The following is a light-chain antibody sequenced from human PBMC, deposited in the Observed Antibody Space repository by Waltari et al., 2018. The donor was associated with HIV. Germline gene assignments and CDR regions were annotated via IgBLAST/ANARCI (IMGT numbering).Light chain of an antibody. CDR3: GTWDRSLTAVV. V-gene: IGLV1-51*01. CDR1: TSNIGNNY. Sequence: QSVLTQPPSVSAAPGQKVTISCSGSTSNIGNNYVSWYKQLAGTAHKLVMYDSNKQPSGIPGRVSGSKSGTASTLAITGLQTGDEADYYCGTWDRSLTAVVFGGGTKLTVL. CDR2: DSN. J-gene: IGLJ2*01.